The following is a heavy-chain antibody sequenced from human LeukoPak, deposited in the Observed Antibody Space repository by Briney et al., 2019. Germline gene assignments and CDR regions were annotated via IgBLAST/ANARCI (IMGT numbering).Heavy chain of an antibody. V-gene: IGHV4-39*07. CDR3: ARGGSWFFRD. J-gene: IGHJ4*02. Sequence: SETLSLTCTVSGGSISSSSYYWGWIRQPPGKGLEWIGSIYYSGSTYYNPSLKSRVTISVDTSKNQFSLKLSSVTAADTAVYYCARGGSWFFRDWGQGRLVTVSS. CDR1: GGSISSSSYY. CDR2: IYYSGST. D-gene: IGHD6-13*01.